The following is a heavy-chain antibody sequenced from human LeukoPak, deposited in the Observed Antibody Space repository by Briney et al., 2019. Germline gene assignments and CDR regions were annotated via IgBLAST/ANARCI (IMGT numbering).Heavy chain of an antibody. D-gene: IGHD3-9*01. J-gene: IGHJ6*02. V-gene: IGHV4-31*03. Sequence: SETLSLTCTVSGGSISSGGYYWSWIRQHPGKGLEWIGYIYYSGSTYYNPSLKSRVTISVDTSKNQFSLKLSSVTAADTAVYYCAFSLRYFDWPPYNGMDVWGQGTTVTVSS. CDR3: AFSLRYFDWPPYNGMDV. CDR2: IYYSGST. CDR1: GGSISSGGYY.